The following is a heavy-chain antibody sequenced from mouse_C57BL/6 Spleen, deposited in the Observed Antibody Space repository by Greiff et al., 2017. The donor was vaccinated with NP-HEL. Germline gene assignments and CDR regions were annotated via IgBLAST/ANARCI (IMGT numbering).Heavy chain of an antibody. CDR3: ARSLPSNFFDY. D-gene: IGHD2-5*01. CDR1: GYTFTDYS. CDR2: INPNNGGT. V-gene: IGHV1-26*01. Sequence: EVQLQQSGPELVKPGASVKISCKASGYTFTDYSMNWVKQSHGKSLEWIGDINPNNGGTSYNQKFKGKATLTVDKSSSTAYMELRSLTSEDSAVYYCARSLPSNFFDYWGQGTTLTVSS. J-gene: IGHJ2*01.